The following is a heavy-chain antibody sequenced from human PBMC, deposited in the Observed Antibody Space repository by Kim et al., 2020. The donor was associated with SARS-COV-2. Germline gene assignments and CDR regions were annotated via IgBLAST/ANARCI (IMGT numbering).Heavy chain of an antibody. Sequence: ASVKVSCKVSGYTLTELSMHWVRQAPGKGLEWMGGFDPEDGETIYAQKFQGRVTMTEDTSTDTAYMELSSLRSEDTAVYYCATFLERSSGYYSLAENYFDYWGQGTLVTVSS. CDR1: GYTLTELS. CDR3: ATFLERSSGYYSLAENYFDY. J-gene: IGHJ4*02. V-gene: IGHV1-24*01. D-gene: IGHD3-22*01. CDR2: FDPEDGET.